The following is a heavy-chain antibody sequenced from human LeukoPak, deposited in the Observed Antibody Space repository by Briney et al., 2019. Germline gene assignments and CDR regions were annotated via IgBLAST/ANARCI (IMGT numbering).Heavy chain of an antibody. J-gene: IGHJ5*02. CDR3: ARSRDGYNSYWFDP. V-gene: IGHV4-59*01. Sequence: SETLSLTCTVSGGSISGYYWSWIRQPPGKGLGWIGYVYYSGSSNYNSSLKSRVTISVDTSKNQFSLKLNSVTAADTAFYYCARSRDGYNSYWFDPWGQGTLVTVSS. CDR2: VYYSGSS. D-gene: IGHD5-24*01. CDR1: GGSISGYY.